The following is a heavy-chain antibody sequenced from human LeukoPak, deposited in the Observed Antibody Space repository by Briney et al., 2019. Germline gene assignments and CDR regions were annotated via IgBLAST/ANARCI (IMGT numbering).Heavy chain of an antibody. Sequence: GGSLRLSCAASGFTFSSYAMHWVRQAPGKGLKGVAVISYDGSNKYYADSVKGRFTISRDNSKNTLYLQMNSLRAEDTAVYYCARDGKQYYYYYMDVWGKGTTVTVSS. J-gene: IGHJ6*03. D-gene: IGHD1-26*01. CDR2: ISYDGSNK. CDR3: ARDGKQYYYYYMDV. CDR1: GFTFSSYA. V-gene: IGHV3-30*04.